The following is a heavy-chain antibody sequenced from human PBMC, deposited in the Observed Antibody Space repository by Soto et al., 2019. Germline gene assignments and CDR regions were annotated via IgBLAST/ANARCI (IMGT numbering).Heavy chain of an antibody. Sequence: GGSLRLSCAASGFTFSSYAMSWVRQAPGKGLEWVSAISGSGGSTYYADSVKGRLTISRDNSKNTLYLQMNSLRAEDTAVYYCANFSVPVVRIPCSRFGPWGQGTLVTVSS. D-gene: IGHD3-3*01. V-gene: IGHV3-23*01. CDR1: GFTFSSYA. CDR2: ISGSGGST. CDR3: ANFSVPVVRIPCSRFGP. J-gene: IGHJ5*02.